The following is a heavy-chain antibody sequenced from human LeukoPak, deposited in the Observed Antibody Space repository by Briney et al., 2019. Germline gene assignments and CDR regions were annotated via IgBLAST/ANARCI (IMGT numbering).Heavy chain of an antibody. CDR3: ARWEDGYNP. CDR2: IDHREST. J-gene: IGHJ5*02. V-gene: IGHV4-34*01. CDR1: GGSFSDYY. Sequence: PSETLSPTCAVYGGSFSDYYWSWIRQPPGKGLEWIGEIDHRESTTHNPSLKSRVTISVDTSKNQFSLKLNSVTAADTAVYYCARWEDGYNPWGQGTLVTVSS. D-gene: IGHD5-24*01.